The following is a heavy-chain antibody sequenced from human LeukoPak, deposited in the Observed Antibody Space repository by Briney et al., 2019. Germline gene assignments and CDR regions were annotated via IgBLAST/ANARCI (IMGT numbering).Heavy chain of an antibody. D-gene: IGHD1-26*01. V-gene: IGHV3-21*06. Sequence: GGSLRLSCAASGLTFSNYSMNWVRQAPGKGLEWVSSISSSSSYIFYADSVKGRFTISRDNAKNSLYLQMNSLRAEGTAVYYCARFSLVVGAMGYYFDYWGQGTLVTVSS. CDR1: GLTFSNYS. CDR2: ISSSSSYI. CDR3: ARFSLVVGAMGYYFDY. J-gene: IGHJ4*02.